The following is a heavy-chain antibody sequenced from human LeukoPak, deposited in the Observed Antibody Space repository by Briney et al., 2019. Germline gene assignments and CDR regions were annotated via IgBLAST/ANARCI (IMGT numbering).Heavy chain of an antibody. J-gene: IGHJ4*02. Sequence: GGSLRLSCAASGFTFSSYVMHWVRQAPGKGLEWVAVIWYDGSNKYYADSVKGRFTISRDNSKNTLYLQMNSLRAEDTAVYYCARGEYSSSSCDYWGQGTLVTVSS. CDR3: ARGEYSSSSCDY. CDR1: GFTFSSYV. V-gene: IGHV3-33*01. D-gene: IGHD6-6*01. CDR2: IWYDGSNK.